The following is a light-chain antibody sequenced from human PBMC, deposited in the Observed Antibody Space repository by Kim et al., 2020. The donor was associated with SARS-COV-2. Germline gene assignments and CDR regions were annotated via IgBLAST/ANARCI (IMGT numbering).Light chain of an antibody. V-gene: IGKV4-1*01. CDR3: QQYYTTPYS. J-gene: IGKJ2*03. CDR1: QSVLYSSNNKNY. Sequence: ANINCKSSQSVLYSSNNKNYLAWYQQKPGQSPKLLIYWASTRESGVPDRFSGSGSGTDFTLTISSLQAEDVAVYYCQQYYTTPYSFGQGTKLEI. CDR2: WAS.